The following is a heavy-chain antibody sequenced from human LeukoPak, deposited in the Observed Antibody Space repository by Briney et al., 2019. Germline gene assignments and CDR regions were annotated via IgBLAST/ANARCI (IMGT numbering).Heavy chain of an antibody. D-gene: IGHD3-10*01. CDR1: GGSISSYY. Sequence: SETLSLTCTVSGGSISSYYWSWIRQPPGKGLEWIGYIYYSGSTYYNPSLKSRVTISVDTSKNRFSLKLSSVTAADTAVYYCARVSIDYGSGSYYNVDAFDIWGQGTMVTVSS. CDR3: ARVSIDYGSGSYYNVDAFDI. V-gene: IGHV4-59*01. CDR2: IYYSGST. J-gene: IGHJ3*02.